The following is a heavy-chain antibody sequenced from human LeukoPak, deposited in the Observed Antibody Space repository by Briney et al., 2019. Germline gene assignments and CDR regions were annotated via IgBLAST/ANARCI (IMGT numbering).Heavy chain of an antibody. CDR1: GGTFSSYA. V-gene: IGHV1-69*06. Sequence: ASVKVSCKASGGTFSSYAFSWVRQAPGQGLEWMGGIVPMFDSTNYAQKFQGRVTITADKSTSTAYMDLSSLKSEDTAVYYFATEFTGGYNISWLPPCDYWGQGTLVTVPS. CDR2: IVPMFDST. J-gene: IGHJ4*02. D-gene: IGHD1-14*01. CDR3: ATEFTGGYNISWLPPCDY.